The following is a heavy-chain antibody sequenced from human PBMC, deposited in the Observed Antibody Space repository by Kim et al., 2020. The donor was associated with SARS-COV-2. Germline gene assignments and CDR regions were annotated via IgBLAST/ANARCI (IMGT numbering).Heavy chain of an antibody. Sequence: GGSLRLSCAASGFTFSSYSMNWVRQAPGKGLEWVSSISSSSSYIYYPDSVKGRFTISRDNAKNSLYLQMNSLRAEDTAVYYCARDIDYGDYASGYYYGMDVWGQGTTVTVSS. V-gene: IGHV3-21*01. CDR1: GFTFSSYS. CDR2: ISSSSSYI. D-gene: IGHD4-17*01. J-gene: IGHJ6*02. CDR3: ARDIDYGDYASGYYYGMDV.